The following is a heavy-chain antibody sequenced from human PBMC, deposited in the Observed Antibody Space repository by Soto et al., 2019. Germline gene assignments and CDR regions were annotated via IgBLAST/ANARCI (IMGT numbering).Heavy chain of an antibody. D-gene: IGHD4-17*01. V-gene: IGHV1-18*04. CDR2: ISTYNGNT. CDR3: ASWAGQNHVYGGPFDY. CDR1: GYTFTSHS. Sequence: QVQLVQSGADVKNPGTSVKVSCKGSGYTFTSHSINWVRQAPGQGLEWMGWISTYNGNTNYAQRLQGRVTMTTDTSASTVYMELRSLRSDDTAVYYCASWAGQNHVYGGPFDYWGQGTLLTVSS. J-gene: IGHJ4*02.